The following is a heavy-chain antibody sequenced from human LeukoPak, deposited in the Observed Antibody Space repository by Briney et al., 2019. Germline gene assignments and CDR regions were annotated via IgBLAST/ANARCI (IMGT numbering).Heavy chain of an antibody. Sequence: GGSLRLSCAASGFTVSSNYMSWVRQAPGKGLEQVSVIYSGGSTYYADSVKGRFTISRDNSKNTLYLQMNSLRAEDTAVYYCARGGTTVTYVDYYMDVWGKGTTVTVSS. D-gene: IGHD4-11*01. CDR3: ARGGTTVTYVDYYMDV. CDR1: GFTVSSNY. J-gene: IGHJ6*03. CDR2: IYSGGST. V-gene: IGHV3-53*01.